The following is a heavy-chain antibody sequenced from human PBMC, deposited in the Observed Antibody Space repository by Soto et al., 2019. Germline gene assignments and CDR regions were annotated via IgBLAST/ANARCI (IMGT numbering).Heavy chain of an antibody. V-gene: IGHV4-4*07. CDR3: ARDVATYGMDV. J-gene: IGHJ6*02. CDR2: IYSSGST. CDR1: TGSISDYY. Sequence: QVQLQESGPGLVKPSETLSLTCTASTGSISDYYWSWIRQPAGKGLEWIGRIYSSGSTRYNSSHQSRVTMSVHTSNNQFSLKLSSVTAADTAVYFCARDVATYGMDVWGHGTTVTVSS.